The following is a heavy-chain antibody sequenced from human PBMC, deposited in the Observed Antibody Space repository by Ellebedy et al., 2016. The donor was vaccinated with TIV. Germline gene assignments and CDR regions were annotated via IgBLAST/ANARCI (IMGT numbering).Heavy chain of an antibody. CDR3: ARVKAKSSSWLIYYYYYMDV. D-gene: IGHD6-13*01. V-gene: IGHV1-8*01. CDR2: MNPNSGNT. Sequence: ASVKVSXXASGYTFTSYDINWVRQATGQGLEWMGWMNPNSGNTGYAQKFQGRVTMTRNTSISTAYMELSSLRSEDTAVYYCARVKAKSSSWLIYYYYYMDVWGKGTTVTVSS. J-gene: IGHJ6*03. CDR1: GYTFTSYD.